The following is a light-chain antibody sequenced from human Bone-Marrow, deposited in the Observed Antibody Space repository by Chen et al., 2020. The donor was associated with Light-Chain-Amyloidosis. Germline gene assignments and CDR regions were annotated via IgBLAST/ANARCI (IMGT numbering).Light chain of an antibody. J-gene: IGLJ3*02. V-gene: IGLV6-57*01. CDR1: SGSIATNY. CDR2: ADD. CDR3: QAYQGSSQGV. Sequence: FMLTHPHSVSESPGTTSIISCTRSSGSIATNYVHWYQQRPGSSPTTVIYADDQRPAGVPERFSGSSDRSSNSASLTSAGLKTEDEADYYCQAYQGSSQGVFGGGTKLTVL.